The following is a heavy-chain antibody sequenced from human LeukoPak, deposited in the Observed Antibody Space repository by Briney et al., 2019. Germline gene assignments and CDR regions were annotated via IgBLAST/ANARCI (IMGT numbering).Heavy chain of an antibody. CDR2: FSSGGSA. Sequence: SETLSLTCIVPGGSISSSSYYWASIRQSPGKGLEWIGTFSSGGSAYYNPSLTSRVSISKDTSDNQFSLRLYSVTAAATAVYYCARKQTGTMYAVWGQGTQVTVSS. CDR3: ARKQTGTMYAV. V-gene: IGHV4-39*07. CDR1: GGSISSSSYY. D-gene: IGHD1-7*01. J-gene: IGHJ4*02.